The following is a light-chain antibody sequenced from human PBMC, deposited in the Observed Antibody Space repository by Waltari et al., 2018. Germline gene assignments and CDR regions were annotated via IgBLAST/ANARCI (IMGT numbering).Light chain of an antibody. Sequence: EIVLTQSPGTLSLSPGERATLFCRASQSVGSNYLAWYQQRPGQAPRLLIYGASNRATGIPARFGGSGSGTEFTLTSNSLEPEDFVLYYCQQYGSSPLTFGGGTKVEIK. CDR1: QSVGSNY. V-gene: IGKV3-20*01. CDR2: GAS. J-gene: IGKJ4*02. CDR3: QQYGSSPLT.